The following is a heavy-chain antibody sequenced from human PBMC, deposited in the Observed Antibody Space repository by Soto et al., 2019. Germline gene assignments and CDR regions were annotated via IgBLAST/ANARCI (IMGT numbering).Heavy chain of an antibody. V-gene: IGHV3-23*01. CDR3: AKDLNYPRDQSHN. Sequence: WSLGLGCASSGVSVYTYAIGWFRKPQAKGLGWVSAIRANGQGIYYAESLKGPFIISRDSSNNTVFLHMDSLTAEDTVVYYCAKDLNYPRDQSHNWGEGTPVT. CDR2: IRANGQGI. J-gene: IGHJ4*02. CDR1: GVSVYTYA. D-gene: IGHD1-7*01.